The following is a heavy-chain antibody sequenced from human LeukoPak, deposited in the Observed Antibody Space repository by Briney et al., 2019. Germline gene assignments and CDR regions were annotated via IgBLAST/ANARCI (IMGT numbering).Heavy chain of an antibody. J-gene: IGHJ4*02. CDR3: ARSVDTAMVTHFDY. CDR1: GFTFSSYD. Sequence: GGSLRLSCAASGFTFSSYDMHWVRQATGKGLEWVSAIGTAGDPYYPGSVKGRFTISRENAKNSLYLQMNSLRAEDTAVYYCARSVDTAMVTHFDYWGQGTLVTVSS. D-gene: IGHD5-18*01. CDR2: IGTAGDP. V-gene: IGHV3-13*05.